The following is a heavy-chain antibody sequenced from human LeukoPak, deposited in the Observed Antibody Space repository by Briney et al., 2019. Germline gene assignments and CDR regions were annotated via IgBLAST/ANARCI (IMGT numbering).Heavy chain of an antibody. Sequence: GASVKVSCKASGYTFTSYYMHWVRQAPGQGLEWMGIINPSGGSTSYAQKFQGRVTMTRDTSTSTVYMELSSLRSEDTAVYYCAREGNRGYSYGPRYYYYGMDVWGQGTTVTVSS. CDR2: INPSGGST. CDR3: AREGNRGYSYGPRYYYYGMDV. D-gene: IGHD5-18*01. V-gene: IGHV1-46*01. CDR1: GYTFTSYY. J-gene: IGHJ6*02.